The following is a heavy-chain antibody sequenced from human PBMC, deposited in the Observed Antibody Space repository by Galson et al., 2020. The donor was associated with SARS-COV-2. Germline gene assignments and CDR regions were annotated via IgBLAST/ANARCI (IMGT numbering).Heavy chain of an antibody. CDR1: GFTFSRYW. D-gene: IGHD3-10*01. Sequence: QAGGSLRLSCEASGFTFSRYWMTWVRQAPGKGLEWVANIRQDGNEKYYADSVKGRFTISRDNAKNSLYLQINNLRPEDTAVYYCARELAFLWFAELVPNSLRSPWGQGTLVTVSS. J-gene: IGHJ5*02. CDR2: IRQDGNEK. CDR3: ARELAFLWFAELVPNSLRSP. V-gene: IGHV3-7*05.